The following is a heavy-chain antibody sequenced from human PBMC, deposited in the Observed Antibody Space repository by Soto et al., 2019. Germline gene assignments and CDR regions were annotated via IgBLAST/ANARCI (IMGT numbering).Heavy chain of an antibody. J-gene: IGHJ6*02. CDR2: IADDESTT. CDR1: GFTFSTYW. V-gene: IGHV3-30*03. CDR3: ARERNDGDYSYYYGMDV. Sequence: PGGSLRLSCVASGFTFSTYWMHWVRQAPGEWLVWVSRIADDESTTNYVDSVKGRFTISRDNSKNTLYLQMNSLRAEDTAVYYCARERNDGDYSYYYGMDVWGQGTTVTVSS. D-gene: IGHD4-17*01.